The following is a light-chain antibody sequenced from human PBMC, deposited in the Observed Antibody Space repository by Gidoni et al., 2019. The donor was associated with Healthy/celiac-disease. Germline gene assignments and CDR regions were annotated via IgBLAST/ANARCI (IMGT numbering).Light chain of an antibody. CDR3: QQRSNWPPSLT. Sequence: EIVLTKSPATLSLSPGEGATLSCRASQSVSSYLAWYQQKPGQAPRLLIYDASNRATGIPARFSGSGSGTDFTLTISILEPEDFAVYYCQQRSNWPPSLTFGGGTKVEIK. V-gene: IGKV3-11*01. CDR1: QSVSSY. CDR2: DAS. J-gene: IGKJ4*01.